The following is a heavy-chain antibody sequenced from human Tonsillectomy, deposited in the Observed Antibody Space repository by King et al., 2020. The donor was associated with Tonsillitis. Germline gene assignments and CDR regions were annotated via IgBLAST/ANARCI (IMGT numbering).Heavy chain of an antibody. CDR3: GRDPYSYGLFDF. J-gene: IGHJ4*02. Sequence: QVQLQESGPGLVKPSETLSLTCTVSGGSISSYYWSWIRQPPGKGLEWIGYIYYSGHTNYNPSLKSRVTISVDTSQNQFSLKLSSVTAADTAVYYCGRDPYSYGLFDFWGQGTLVTVSS. CDR2: IYYSGHT. CDR1: GGSISSYY. V-gene: IGHV4-59*01. D-gene: IGHD5-18*01.